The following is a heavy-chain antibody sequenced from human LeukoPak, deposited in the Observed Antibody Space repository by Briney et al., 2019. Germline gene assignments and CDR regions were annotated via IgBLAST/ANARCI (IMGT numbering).Heavy chain of an antibody. V-gene: IGHV3-48*01. CDR1: GFSFSLYS. J-gene: IGHJ5*02. CDR3: ARNGRENDYFDTSGYYRWFDP. Sequence: GGSLRLSCAASGFSFSLYSMNWVRQAPGKGLEWISYISSSSSTIDYADSVKGRFTISRDNAKKSLYLVMNSLRVEDTAVYYCARNGRENDYFDTSGYYRWFDPWGQGTLVTVSS. D-gene: IGHD3-22*01. CDR2: ISSSSSTI.